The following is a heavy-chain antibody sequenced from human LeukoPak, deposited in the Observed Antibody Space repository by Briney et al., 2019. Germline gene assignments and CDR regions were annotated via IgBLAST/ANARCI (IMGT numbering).Heavy chain of an antibody. CDR2: IYYSGST. CDR3: ARGGTVTFDY. CDR1: GGSISSYY. J-gene: IGHJ4*02. V-gene: IGHV4-59*01. D-gene: IGHD4-17*01. Sequence: PSGTLSLTCTVSGGSISSYYWSWLRQPPGKGLEWIGYIYYSGSTNYNPSLKSRVTISVDTSKNQFSLKLSSVTAADTAVYYCARGGTVTFDYWGQGTLVTVSS.